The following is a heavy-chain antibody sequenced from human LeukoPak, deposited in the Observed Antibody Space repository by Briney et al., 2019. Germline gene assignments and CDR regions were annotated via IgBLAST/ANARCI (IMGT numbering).Heavy chain of an antibody. Sequence: ASVKVSCKASGGTFSSYAISWVRQAPGQGLEWMGGIIPILGTANYAQKFQGRVTITTDESTSTAYMELSSLRSEDTAVYYCAKGFVDTGAFDIWGQGTMVTVSS. D-gene: IGHD5-18*01. V-gene: IGHV1-69*05. CDR1: GGTFSSYA. CDR3: AKGFVDTGAFDI. CDR2: IIPILGTA. J-gene: IGHJ3*02.